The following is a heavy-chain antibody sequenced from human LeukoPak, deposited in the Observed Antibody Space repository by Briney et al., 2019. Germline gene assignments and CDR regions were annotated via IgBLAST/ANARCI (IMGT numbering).Heavy chain of an antibody. V-gene: IGHV3-23*01. Sequence: GGSLRLSCAASGFTLSSYAMSWVRQAPGKGLEWVSAISGSGGSTYYADSVKGRLTISRDNSKNTLYLQMNSLRAEDTAVYYCAKDLGDYGSGSYYNYYYYYMDVWGKGTTVTVSS. J-gene: IGHJ6*03. D-gene: IGHD3-10*01. CDR3: AKDLGDYGSGSYYNYYYYYMDV. CDR1: GFTLSSYA. CDR2: ISGSGGST.